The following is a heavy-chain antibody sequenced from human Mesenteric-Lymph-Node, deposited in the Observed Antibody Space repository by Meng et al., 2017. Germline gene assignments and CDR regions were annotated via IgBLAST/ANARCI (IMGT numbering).Heavy chain of an antibody. J-gene: IGHJ4*02. Sequence: GSLRLSCVVDTGSITSYYWTWIRQPPGNGLEWIGEIHHAGRITYNPSLKRRVTISIATSKSQFSLSLTSLNAADTAVYYCARGSASGYYPIDEWDQGTQVTVSS. CDR3: ARGSASGYYPIDE. D-gene: IGHD5-18*01. V-gene: IGHV4-34*01. CDR2: IHHAGRI. CDR1: TGSITSYY.